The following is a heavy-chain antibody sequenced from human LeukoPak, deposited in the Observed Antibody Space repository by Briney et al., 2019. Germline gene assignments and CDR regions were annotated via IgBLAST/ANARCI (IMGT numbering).Heavy chain of an antibody. J-gene: IGHJ4*02. CDR3: ARTGTAMAREFIDY. CDR2: IYYSGST. Sequence: SETLSLTCTVSGGSISSYYWSWIRQPPGKGLEWIGYIYYSGSTNYNPSLKSRVTISVDTSKNQFSLKLSSVTAADTAVYYCARTGTAMAREFIDYWGQGTLVTVSS. CDR1: GGSISSYY. V-gene: IGHV4-59*01. D-gene: IGHD5-18*01.